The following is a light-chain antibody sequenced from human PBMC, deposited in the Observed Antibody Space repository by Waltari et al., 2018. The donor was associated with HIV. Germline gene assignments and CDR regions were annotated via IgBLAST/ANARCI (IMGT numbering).Light chain of an antibody. J-gene: IGLJ2*01. CDR1: NIERKS. CDR3: QVWDRSSDQVI. Sequence: YELTQPPSVSVAPGQTAMITCGGNNIERKSVKWYQPKPGQAPVLVIYFDLDRPSGIPERFSGSVSGNTATLTISRVDAGDEADYYCQVWDRSSDQVIFGGGTKLTVL. V-gene: IGLV3-21*04. CDR2: FDL.